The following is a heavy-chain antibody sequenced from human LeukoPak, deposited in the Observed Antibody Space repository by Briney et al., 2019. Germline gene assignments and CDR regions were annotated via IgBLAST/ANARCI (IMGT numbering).Heavy chain of an antibody. D-gene: IGHD6-19*01. V-gene: IGHV4-59*01. J-gene: IGHJ4*02. CDR2: IYYSGST. CDR1: GGSISSYY. CDR3: ATSGGEWLAPYYFDY. Sequence: TPSETLSLTCTVSGGSISSYYWSWIRQPPGKGLEWIGYIYYSGSTNYNPSLKSRVTISVDTSKNQFSLKLSSVTAADTAVYYCATSGGEWLAPYYFDYWGQGTLVTVSS.